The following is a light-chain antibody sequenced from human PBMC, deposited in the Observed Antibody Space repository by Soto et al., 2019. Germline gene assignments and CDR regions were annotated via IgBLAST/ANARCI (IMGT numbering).Light chain of an antibody. CDR1: SSDVGSYNL. V-gene: IGLV2-23*01. J-gene: IGLJ1*01. CDR2: EGS. Sequence: QSALTQPAPVSGSPGQSITISCTGTSSDVGSYNLVSWYQQHPGKAPKLMIYEGSKRPSGVSNRFSGSKSGNTASLTISGLQAEDEADYYCCSYAGSSTPLVFGTGTKVTVL. CDR3: CSYAGSSTPLV.